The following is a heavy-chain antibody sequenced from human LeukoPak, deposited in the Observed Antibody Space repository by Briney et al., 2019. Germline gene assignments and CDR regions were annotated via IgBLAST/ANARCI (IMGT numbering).Heavy chain of an antibody. V-gene: IGHV3-23*01. D-gene: IGHD3-22*01. CDR2: ISWSSGGST. CDR1: GFTFDDYA. Sequence: GGSLRLSCSASGFTFDDYAMHWVRQAPGKGLEWVSGISWSSGGSTYYADSVKGRFTISRDNSKNTLYLQMNSLRAEDTAVYYCATQGEYYDSSGYQFPFDYWGQGTLVTVSS. CDR3: ATQGEYYDSSGYQFPFDY. J-gene: IGHJ4*02.